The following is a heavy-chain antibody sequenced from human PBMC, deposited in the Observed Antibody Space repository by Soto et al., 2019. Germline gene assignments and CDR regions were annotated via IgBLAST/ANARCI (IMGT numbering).Heavy chain of an antibody. J-gene: IGHJ5*02. D-gene: IGHD1-1*01. Sequence: GESLKISCKGYGYTFTDYCIGWVRQMPGKGLELIGLIYPGDSDTRYSPSFQGRVTISADKSISTAFLQWSSLRASDTAMYYCASQKTVIRGPLSSNWFDPWGQGTLVTVSS. V-gene: IGHV5-51*01. CDR2: IYPGDSDT. CDR3: ASQKTVIRGPLSSNWFDP. CDR1: GYTFTDYC.